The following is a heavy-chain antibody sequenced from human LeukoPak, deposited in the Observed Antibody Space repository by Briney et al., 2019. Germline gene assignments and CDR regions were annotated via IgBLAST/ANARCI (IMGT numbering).Heavy chain of an antibody. CDR2: INHSGSA. J-gene: IGHJ4*02. V-gene: IGHV4-34*01. CDR1: GGSFSDYY. Sequence: PSETLSLTCAVYGGSFSDYYWSWIRQSPGKGLEWIGEINHSGSANYNPSLKSRLTISVDTSKNQFSLKLSSVTAADTAVYYCARHPAGAVAGTGAWYFDYWGQGTLVTVSS. CDR3: ARHPAGAVAGTGAWYFDY. D-gene: IGHD6-19*01.